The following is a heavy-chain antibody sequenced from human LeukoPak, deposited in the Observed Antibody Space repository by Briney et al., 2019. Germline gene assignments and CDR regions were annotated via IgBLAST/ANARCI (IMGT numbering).Heavy chain of an antibody. CDR1: GFTFSRYW. D-gene: IGHD3-10*01. V-gene: IGHV3-7*03. J-gene: IGHJ4*02. CDR3: ARDMNYYGSGSYKVSDY. Sequence: PGGSLRLSCAASGFTFSRYWMSWVRQAPGKGLEWVANIEQDGSEKYYVDSVKGRFTISRDNAKNSLYLQMNSLRAEDTALYYCARDMNYYGSGSYKVSDYWGQGTLVTVSS. CDR2: IEQDGSEK.